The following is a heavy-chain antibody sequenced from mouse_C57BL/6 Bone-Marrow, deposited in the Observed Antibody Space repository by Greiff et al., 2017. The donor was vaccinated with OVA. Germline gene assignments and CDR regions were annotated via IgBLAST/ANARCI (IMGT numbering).Heavy chain of an antibody. CDR3: TRSDDGYYGYWFAY. V-gene: IGHV1-15*01. J-gene: IGHJ3*01. CDR2: IDPETGGT. D-gene: IGHD2-3*01. CDR1: GYTFTDYE. Sequence: VQLQQSGAELVRPGASVTLSCKASGYTFTDYEMHWVKQTPVHGLEWIGAIDPETGGTAYNQKFKGKAILTADKSSSTAYMELRSLTSEDSAVYYCTRSDDGYYGYWFAYGGRGTRVTVTA.